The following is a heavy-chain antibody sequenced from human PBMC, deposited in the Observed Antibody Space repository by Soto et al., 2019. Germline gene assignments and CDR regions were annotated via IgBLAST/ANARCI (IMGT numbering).Heavy chain of an antibody. V-gene: IGHV3-23*01. D-gene: IGHD3-22*01. J-gene: IGHJ4*02. Sequence: GGSLRLSCAASGFTFSSCAMGWVRQAPGKGLEWVSGISGNSSSTYHADSVKGRFTISRDTAKNTLDLQMDSLRDEDTAIYYCARSYYFDSSAYYYDYWGQGALVTVSS. CDR2: ISGNSSST. CDR3: ARSYYFDSSAYYYDY. CDR1: GFTFSSCA.